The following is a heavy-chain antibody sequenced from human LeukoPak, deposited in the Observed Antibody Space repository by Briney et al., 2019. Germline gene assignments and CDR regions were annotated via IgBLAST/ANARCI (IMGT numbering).Heavy chain of an antibody. V-gene: IGHV3-53*01. CDR2: IYSAGST. J-gene: IGHJ4*02. Sequence: GGSLRLSCAASGLTVSRNYMSWVRQAPGKGLESVSVIYSAGSTYYADSVRGRFTIPRDNAKNTLYLQMNSLRVEDTAVYYCARVGGHWGQGTLVTVSS. D-gene: IGHD3-10*01. CDR3: ARVGGH. CDR1: GLTVSRNY.